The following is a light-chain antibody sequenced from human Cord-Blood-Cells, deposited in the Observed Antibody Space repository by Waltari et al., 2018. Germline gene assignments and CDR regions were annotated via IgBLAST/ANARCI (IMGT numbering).Light chain of an antibody. CDR3: YSAADNIGV. J-gene: IGLJ2*01. Sequence: SYELTQPSSVSVSPGQTARITCSGDVLAKKKYARWFQQKPGQAPVLVIYKDSERPSGISERFAGSSSGTTVTLTISGAQVEDEADYYCYSAADNIGVFGGGTKLTVL. V-gene: IGLV3-27*01. CDR2: KDS. CDR1: VLAKKKY.